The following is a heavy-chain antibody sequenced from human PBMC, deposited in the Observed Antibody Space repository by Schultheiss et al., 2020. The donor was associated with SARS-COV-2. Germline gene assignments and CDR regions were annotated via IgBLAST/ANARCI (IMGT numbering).Heavy chain of an antibody. V-gene: IGHV4-59*01. J-gene: IGHJ6*03. CDR1: GGSISSYY. CDR3: ARDQGAYYYYMDV. CDR2: IYYSGST. Sequence: SETLSLTCTVSGGSISSYYWTWNRQPPGKGLEWIGYIYYSGSTNYNPSLRSRVSISLDTSKNQFSLTLTSVTAADTAVYYCARDQGAYYYYMDVWGKGTTVTVSS. D-gene: IGHD3-16*01.